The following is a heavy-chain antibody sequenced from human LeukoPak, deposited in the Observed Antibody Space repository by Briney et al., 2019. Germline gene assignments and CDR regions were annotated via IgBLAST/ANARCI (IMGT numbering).Heavy chain of an antibody. CDR1: GGSISFYY. CDR3: ARGSGSYSNWFDP. D-gene: IGHD3-10*01. V-gene: IGHV4-59*08. Sequence: PSETLSLTCTVSGGSISFYYWSWIRQPPGKGLGWIGYIYYSGSTNYNPSLKSRVTISVDTSKNQFSLKLSSVTAADTAVYYCARGSGSYSNWFDPWGQGTLVTVSS. J-gene: IGHJ5*02. CDR2: IYYSGST.